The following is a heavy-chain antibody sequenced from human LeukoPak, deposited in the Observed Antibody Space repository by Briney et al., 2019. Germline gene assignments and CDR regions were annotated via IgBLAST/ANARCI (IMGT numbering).Heavy chain of an antibody. J-gene: IGHJ1*01. V-gene: IGHV1-69*13. D-gene: IGHD3-3*01. CDR2: IIPIFGTA. CDR1: GGTFSSYA. CDR3: ARGEETELRFLEWLFSPFQH. Sequence: GASVKVSCKASGGTFSSYAISWVRQAPGQGLEWMGGIIPIFGTANYAQKFQGRVTITADESTSTAYMELSSLRSEDTAVYYCARGEETELRFLEWLFSPFQHWGQGTLVTVSS.